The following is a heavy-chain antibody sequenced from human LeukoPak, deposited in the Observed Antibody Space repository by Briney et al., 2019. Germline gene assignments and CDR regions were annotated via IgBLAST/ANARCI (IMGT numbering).Heavy chain of an antibody. J-gene: IGHJ4*02. CDR3: ARRGGCISTSCNLDY. D-gene: IGHD2-2*01. V-gene: IGHV1-46*03. CDR2: INPNGGGT. Sequence: ASVKVSCKTAGYTFTSYYMHWMRQAPGQGLEWVGMINPNGGGTSSAQKFQGRVTMTRGTSTSTVYMDLRSLRSEDTAIYYCARRGGCISTSCNLDYWGQGPLVTVSS. CDR1: GYTFTSYY.